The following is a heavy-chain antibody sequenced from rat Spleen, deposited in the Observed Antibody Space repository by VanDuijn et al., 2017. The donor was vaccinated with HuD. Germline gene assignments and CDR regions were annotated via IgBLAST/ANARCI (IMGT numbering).Heavy chain of an antibody. CDR1: GFIFSDYA. CDR2: ISPSGGST. J-gene: IGHJ2*01. V-gene: IGHV5S23*01. Sequence: EVQLVESGGGLVQPGRSLKFSCAASGFIFSDYAMAWVRQAPTKGLEWVASISPSGGSTYYRDSVKGRFTISRDDAKSTLYLQMDSLRSEDTATYYCTTKADWGQGVMVTVSS. CDR3: TTKAD.